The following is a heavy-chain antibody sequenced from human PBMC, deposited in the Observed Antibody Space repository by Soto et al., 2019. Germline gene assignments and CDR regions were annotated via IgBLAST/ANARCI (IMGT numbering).Heavy chain of an antibody. D-gene: IGHD2-21*02. CDR3: AWFSVGDCFYAFDI. CDR2: IDWDDDK. CDR1: GFSLSTSGVC. J-gene: IGHJ3*02. Sequence: SGPTRVNPTQTLILTCTFSGFSLSTSGVCVSGIRQPPGKALEWLALIDWDDDKYYSTSLKTRLTISKDTSKNQVVLTMTNMDPVDTATYYCAWFSVGDCFYAFDIWGQGTMVTVSS. V-gene: IGHV2-70*01.